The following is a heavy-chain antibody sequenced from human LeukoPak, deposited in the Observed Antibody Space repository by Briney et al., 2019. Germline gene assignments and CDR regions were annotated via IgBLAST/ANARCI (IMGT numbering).Heavy chain of an antibody. CDR3: ARGNVGARDYYFDY. CDR2: ISSSSSYI. Sequence: GGSLRLSCAASGFTFSSYSMNWVRQAPGKGLEWVSSISSSSSYIYYADSVKGRFTIFRDNAKNSLYLQMNSLRAEDTAVYYCARGNVGARDYYFDYWGQGTLVTVSS. D-gene: IGHD1-26*01. J-gene: IGHJ4*02. V-gene: IGHV3-21*01. CDR1: GFTFSSYS.